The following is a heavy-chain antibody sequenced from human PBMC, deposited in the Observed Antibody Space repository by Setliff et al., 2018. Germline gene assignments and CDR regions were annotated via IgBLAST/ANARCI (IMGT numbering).Heavy chain of an antibody. D-gene: IGHD4-17*01. V-gene: IGHV4-34*01. Sequence: SETLSLTCAVYGDSFSDYYWSWIRQPPGKGLEWIEEINHRGSTNYSPSLRSRVTISVDTSKNQFSLKLSSVTAADTAVYYCARGPYTMGIHDYGGPQDYYGMDVWGQGTTVTVSS. CDR1: GDSFSDYY. J-gene: IGHJ6*02. CDR2: INHRGST. CDR3: ARGPYTMGIHDYGGPQDYYGMDV.